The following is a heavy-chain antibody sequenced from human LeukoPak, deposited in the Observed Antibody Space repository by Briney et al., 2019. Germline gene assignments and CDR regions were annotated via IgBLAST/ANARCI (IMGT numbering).Heavy chain of an antibody. D-gene: IGHD3-22*01. Sequence: ASVTVSCKVSGHTLTESSIHWVRQAPGKGLEWVGGFNAEVGGTIYAQTFQGRVTITKDKSTDTAYMLPSSLRSEETAVYFCATACDTSVYGPFDLWGQGTMVTVSS. V-gene: IGHV1-24*01. J-gene: IGHJ3*01. CDR3: ATACDTSVYGPFDL. CDR1: GHTLTESS. CDR2: FNAEVGGT.